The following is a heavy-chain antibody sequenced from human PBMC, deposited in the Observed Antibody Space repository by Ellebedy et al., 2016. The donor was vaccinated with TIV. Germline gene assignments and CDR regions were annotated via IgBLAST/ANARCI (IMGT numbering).Heavy chain of an antibody. Sequence: SETLSLTCAVYGGSFSGYYWSWSRQRPGKGQEWIGEINHSGSTNYNPSLKSRGTISVDTSKNQFSLKLSSVTAADTAVYYCAGMRYYNGSGGYYDPVDYWGQGTLVTVSS. V-gene: IGHV4-34*01. D-gene: IGHD3-10*01. CDR2: INHSGST. J-gene: IGHJ4*02. CDR1: GGSFSGYY. CDR3: AGMRYYNGSGGYYDPVDY.